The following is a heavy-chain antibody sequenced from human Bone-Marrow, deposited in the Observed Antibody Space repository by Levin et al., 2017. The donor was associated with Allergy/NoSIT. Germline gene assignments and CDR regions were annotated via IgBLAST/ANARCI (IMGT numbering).Heavy chain of an antibody. CDR1: GFTFSSYA. J-gene: IGHJ4*02. CDR2: ISYDGSNK. V-gene: IGHV3-30-3*01. D-gene: IGHD2-15*01. CDR3: ARDPGYCSGGSCKFGDY. Sequence: PGGSLRLSCAASGFTFSSYAMHWVRQAPGKGLEWVAVISYDGSNKYYADSVKGRFTISRDNSKNTLYLQMNSLRAEDTAVYYCARDPGYCSGGSCKFGDYWGQGTLVTVSS.